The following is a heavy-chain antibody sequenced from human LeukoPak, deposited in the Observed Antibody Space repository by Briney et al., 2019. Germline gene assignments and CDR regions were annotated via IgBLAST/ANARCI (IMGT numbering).Heavy chain of an antibody. D-gene: IGHD6-13*01. CDR2: IRQDGSEK. CDR1: GFTFTDYW. V-gene: IGHV3-7*01. CDR3: ARDGTAAGLYFDL. Sequence: GGSMRLSCAVSGFTFTDYWMNWVRQAPGKGLEWVASIRQDGSEKTYVDSVKGRFTISRDNTKNSLSLQVNSLRVEDTAVYYCARDGTAAGLYFDLWGQGTLVTVSS. J-gene: IGHJ4*01.